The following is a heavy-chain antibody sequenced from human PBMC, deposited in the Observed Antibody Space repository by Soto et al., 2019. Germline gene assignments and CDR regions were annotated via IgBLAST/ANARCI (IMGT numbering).Heavy chain of an antibody. V-gene: IGHV1-2*02. CDR2: INPNSGGT. D-gene: IGHD6-13*01. J-gene: IGHJ4*02. Sequence: ASVKVSCKASGYTFTGYYMHWVRQAPGQGLEWMGWINPNSGGTNYAQKFQGRVTMTRDTSISTAYMELSRLRSDDTAVYYCARNPNLTAAAGTSFDYWGQGTLVTVSS. CDR1: GYTFTGYY. CDR3: ARNPNLTAAAGTSFDY.